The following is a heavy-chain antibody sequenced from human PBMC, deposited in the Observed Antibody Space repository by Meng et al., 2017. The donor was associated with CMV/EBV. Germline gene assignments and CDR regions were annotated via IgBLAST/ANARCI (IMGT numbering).Heavy chain of an antibody. J-gene: IGHJ5*02. CDR1: GGSFSGYY. V-gene: IGHV4-34*01. Sequence: SETLSLTCAVYGGSFSGYYWSWIRQPPGKGLEWIGEINHSGGTNYNPSLKSRVTISVDTSKNQFSLKLSSVTAADTAVYYCARGKPVLRPNWFDPRGQGTLVTVSS. CDR2: INHSGGT. D-gene: IGHD3-3*01. CDR3: ARGKPVLRPNWFDP.